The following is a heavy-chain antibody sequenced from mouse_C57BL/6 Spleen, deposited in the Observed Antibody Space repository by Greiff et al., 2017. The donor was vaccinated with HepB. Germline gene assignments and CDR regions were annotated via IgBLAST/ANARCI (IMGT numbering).Heavy chain of an antibody. D-gene: IGHD2-1*01. CDR3: ARDEGNYVGFAY. V-gene: IGHV5-4*01. Sequence: EVNVVESGGGLVKPGGSLKLSCAASGFTFSSYAMSWVRQTPEKRLEWVATISDGGSYTYYPDNVKGRFTISRDNAKNNLYLQMSHLKSEDTAMYYCARDEGNYVGFAYWGQGTLVTVSA. CDR1: GFTFSSYA. J-gene: IGHJ3*01. CDR2: ISDGGSYT.